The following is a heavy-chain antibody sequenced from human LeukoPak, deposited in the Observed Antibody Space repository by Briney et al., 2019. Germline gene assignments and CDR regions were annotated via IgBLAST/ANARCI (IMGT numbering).Heavy chain of an antibody. J-gene: IGHJ4*02. CDR3: ARGTRWRGDDWGYYFDY. V-gene: IGHV3-30-3*01. CDR1: GFTFSSYA. CDR2: ISYDGSNK. D-gene: IGHD2-2*01. Sequence: GGSLRLSCAASGFTFSSYAMHWVRQAPGKGLEWVAVISYDGSNKYYADSVKGRFTISRDNSKNTLYLQMNSLRAEDTAVYYCARGTRWRGDDWGYYFDYWGQGTLVTVSS.